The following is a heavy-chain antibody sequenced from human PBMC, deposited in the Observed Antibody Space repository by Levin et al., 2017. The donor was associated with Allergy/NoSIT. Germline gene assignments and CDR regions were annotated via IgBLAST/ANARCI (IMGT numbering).Heavy chain of an antibody. J-gene: IGHJ6*02. V-gene: IGHV1-2*02. Sequence: ASVKVSCKASGYTFTGYYVHWVRQAPGQGLEWMGWIDPFSGDTNYAQKFQGKVTMTRDTMKTAYLELSRLRSDDTAVYYCARFPLTYQLLETPPKDSYYGSDFWGQGTTVIVSS. CDR2: IDPFSGDT. D-gene: IGHD2-2*01. CDR1: GYTFTGYY. CDR3: ARFPLTYQLLETPPKDSYYGSDF.